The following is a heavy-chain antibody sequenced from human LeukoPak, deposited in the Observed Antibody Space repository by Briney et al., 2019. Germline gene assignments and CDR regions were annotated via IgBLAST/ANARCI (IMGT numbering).Heavy chain of an antibody. D-gene: IGHD6-19*01. Sequence: GGSLRLSCAASGFTFSTYWMHWVRQAPGKGPVWVSRISSDGSITSYADSVKGRFTISRDNAKNTLYLQMNSLRAEDTAVYYCARDSHIAVAGIVYWGQGTLVTVSS. CDR2: ISSDGSIT. CDR1: GFTFSTYW. J-gene: IGHJ4*02. CDR3: ARDSHIAVAGIVY. V-gene: IGHV3-74*01.